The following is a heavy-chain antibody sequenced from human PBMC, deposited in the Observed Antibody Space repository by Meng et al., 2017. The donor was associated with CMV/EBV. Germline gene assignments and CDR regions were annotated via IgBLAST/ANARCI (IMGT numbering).Heavy chain of an antibody. CDR2: ISSSGSTI. V-gene: IGHV3-48*03. CDR3: ARVLAYVGGFDY. CDR1: GFTFSSYE. D-gene: IGHD3-10*01. Sequence: GGSLRLSCAASGFTFSSYEMNWVRQAPGKGLEWVSCISSSGSTIYYADSVKGRFTISRDNAKNSLYLQMNSLRAEDTAVYYCARVLAYVGGFDYWGQGTLVTVSS. J-gene: IGHJ4*02.